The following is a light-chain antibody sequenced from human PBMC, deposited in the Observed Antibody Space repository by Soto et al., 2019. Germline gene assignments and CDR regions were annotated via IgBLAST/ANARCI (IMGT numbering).Light chain of an antibody. Sequence: EIVLTQSPATLSLSPGERATLSCRASQSVSRYLAWYQQKSGQAPRLLIYDASNRATGIPARFSGSGSGTDFTLTISSLEPEDFAVYYCQQRSNWPPYTFGQGTILEIK. J-gene: IGKJ2*01. V-gene: IGKV3-11*01. CDR3: QQRSNWPPYT. CDR1: QSVSRY. CDR2: DAS.